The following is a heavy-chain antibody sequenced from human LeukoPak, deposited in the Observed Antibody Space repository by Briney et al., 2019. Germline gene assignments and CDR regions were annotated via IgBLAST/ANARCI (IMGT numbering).Heavy chain of an antibody. V-gene: IGHV4-39*01. D-gene: IGHD3-9*01. Sequence: SETLSLTCTVASGSISNNNYYWGWIRQPPGTGLEWIGSIYDTGSTFYNPSHKSRVTMSLDALKNQFTLKVTSVTATDTAVYYCARLVSYDVLTENFYKYYMDVWGKGTTVTVSS. CDR3: ARLVSYDVLTENFYKYYMDV. J-gene: IGHJ6*03. CDR2: IYDTGST. CDR1: SGSISNNNYY.